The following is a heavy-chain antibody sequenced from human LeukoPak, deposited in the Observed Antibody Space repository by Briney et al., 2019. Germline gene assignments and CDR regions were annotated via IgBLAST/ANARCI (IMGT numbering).Heavy chain of an antibody. CDR3: AELGITMIGGV. Sequence: GGSLRLSCAASGFTFSSYEMNWVRQAPGKGLEWVSYISSSGSTIYYADSVKGRFTISRDNAKNSLYLQMNSLRAEDTAVYYYAELGITMIGGVWGKGTTVTIFS. CDR1: GFTFSSYE. D-gene: IGHD3-10*02. J-gene: IGHJ6*04. CDR2: ISSSGSTI. V-gene: IGHV3-48*03.